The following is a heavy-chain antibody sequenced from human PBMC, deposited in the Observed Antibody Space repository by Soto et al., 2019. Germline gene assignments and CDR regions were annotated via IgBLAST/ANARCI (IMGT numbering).Heavy chain of an antibody. D-gene: IGHD5-12*01. V-gene: IGHV1-8*01. CDR3: ARTSVAQSEDYFDY. J-gene: IGHJ4*02. Sequence: ASVKVSCKASGYTFTSYDINWVRQATGQGLEWMGWMNPNSGNTGYAQKFQGRVTMTRDKSTNTVHMELRSLRSGDTAVYYCARTSVAQSEDYFDYWGQGTLVTVSS. CDR1: GYTFTSYD. CDR2: MNPNSGNT.